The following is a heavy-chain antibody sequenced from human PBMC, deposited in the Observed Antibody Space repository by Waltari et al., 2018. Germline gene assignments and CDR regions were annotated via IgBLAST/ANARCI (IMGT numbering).Heavy chain of an antibody. J-gene: IGHJ4*02. Sequence: QVPLQQWGAGLLKPSETLSLTCAAYGGSFRGYYGSWIRQPPGKGLEWIGEMHPSGSTYYNPSLQSRVTILVDTSKNQLSLKLSSVTAADTAVYYCARGPDHAKTGYWGQGTLVTVSS. CDR1: GGSFRGYY. V-gene: IGHV4-34*01. CDR2: MHPSGST. CDR3: ARGPDHAKTGY.